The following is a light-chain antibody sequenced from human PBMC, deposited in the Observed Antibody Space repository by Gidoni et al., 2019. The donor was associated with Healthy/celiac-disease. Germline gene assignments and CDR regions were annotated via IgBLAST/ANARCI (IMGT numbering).Light chain of an antibody. J-gene: IGKJ1*01. Sequence: EIVMTQSPATLSVSPGERATLSCRASQRVSSNLAWYQQKPGQAPRLLIYGESTRATGIPARFSGSGSGTEFTLTISSLQSEDFAVYYCQQYNNWPSTFGQGTKVEIK. CDR2: GES. CDR1: QRVSSN. CDR3: QQYNNWPST. V-gene: IGKV3-15*01.